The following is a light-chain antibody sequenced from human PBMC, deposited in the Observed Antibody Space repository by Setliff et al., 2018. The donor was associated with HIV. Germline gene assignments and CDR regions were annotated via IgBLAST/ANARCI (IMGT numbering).Light chain of an antibody. Sequence: QSVLAQPASVSGSPGQSITISCTGTISDVGNYNFVSWYQQKAGKAPKLILYEVAKRPSGVSNRFSGSKSDNTASLTISGLQAEDEADYYCCSYASGTIFVFGGGTKVTVL. CDR1: ISDVGNYNF. J-gene: IGLJ2*01. CDR3: CSYASGTIFV. V-gene: IGLV2-23*02. CDR2: EVA.